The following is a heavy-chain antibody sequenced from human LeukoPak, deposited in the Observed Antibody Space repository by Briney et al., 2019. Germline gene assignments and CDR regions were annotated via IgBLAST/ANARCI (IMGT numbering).Heavy chain of an antibody. CDR1: GYTFTSYG. Sequence: ASLKVSCKASGYTFTSYGISWVRQAPGQGLEWMGWISAYNGHTNYAQKLQGRVTMTTDTSTSTLYRELRSLRSDDTAVYYCARDHYGSGSFDDYWGQGTLVTVSS. CDR3: ARDHYGSGSFDDY. J-gene: IGHJ4*02. V-gene: IGHV1-18*01. CDR2: ISAYNGHT. D-gene: IGHD3-10*01.